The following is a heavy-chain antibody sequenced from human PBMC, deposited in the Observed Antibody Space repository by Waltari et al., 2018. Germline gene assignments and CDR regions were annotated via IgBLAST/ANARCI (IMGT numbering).Heavy chain of an antibody. V-gene: IGHV1-24*01. CDR2: FDPEDGDT. Sequence: QVQLVQSGAEVKKPGASVKVSCKVSGYTLTELSMHWVRQAPGKGLEWMGGFDPEDGDTIYEQTFQGRVTMTEDTSTDTAYMELSSLRSEDTAVYYCATRAVRGVITPPFDYWGQGTLVTVSS. D-gene: IGHD3-10*01. J-gene: IGHJ4*02. CDR1: GYTLTELS. CDR3: ATRAVRGVITPPFDY.